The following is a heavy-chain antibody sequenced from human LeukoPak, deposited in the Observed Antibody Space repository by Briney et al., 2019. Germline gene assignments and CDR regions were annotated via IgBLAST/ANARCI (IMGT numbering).Heavy chain of an antibody. V-gene: IGHV3-73*01. CDR1: GFTFSGSA. D-gene: IGHD2-21*02. CDR2: IRSKANSYAT. CDR3: TRHNGYCGGDCYPD. Sequence: GGSLKLSCAASGFTFSGSAMHRVRQASGKGLEWVGRIRSKANSYATAYAASVKGRFTISRDDSKNTAYLQMNSLKTEDTAVYYCTRHNGYCGGDCYPDWGQGTLVTVSS. J-gene: IGHJ4*02.